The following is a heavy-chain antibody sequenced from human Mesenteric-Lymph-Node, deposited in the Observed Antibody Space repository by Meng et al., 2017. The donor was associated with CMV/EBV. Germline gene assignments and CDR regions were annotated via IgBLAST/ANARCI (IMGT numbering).Heavy chain of an antibody. CDR2: INHSGIT. J-gene: IGHJ5*02. Sequence: GSLRLSCAASGFTFSNAWMSWVRQIPGKGLEWIGEINHSGITDYNPSLKSRVTTSVDTSNNQLSLKLSSVTATDTAVFYCARGGVVPAAPIWNHWGQGTLVTVSS. CDR1: GFTFSNAW. D-gene: IGHD2-2*01. CDR3: ARGGVVPAAPIWNH. V-gene: IGHV4-34*01.